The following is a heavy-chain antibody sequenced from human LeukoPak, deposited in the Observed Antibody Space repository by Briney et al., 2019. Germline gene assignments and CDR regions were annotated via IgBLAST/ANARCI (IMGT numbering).Heavy chain of an antibody. J-gene: IGHJ4*02. V-gene: IGHV3-53*01. CDR1: GFTFNSYE. CDR2: IYSGGST. D-gene: IGHD3-9*01. Sequence: PGGSLRLSCAASGFTFNSYEMNWVRQAPGKGLEWVSVIYSGGSTYYADSVKGRFTISRDNSKNTLYLQMNSLRAEDTAVYYCARGGYDILTGSIGDYWGQGTLVTVSS. CDR3: ARGGYDILTGSIGDY.